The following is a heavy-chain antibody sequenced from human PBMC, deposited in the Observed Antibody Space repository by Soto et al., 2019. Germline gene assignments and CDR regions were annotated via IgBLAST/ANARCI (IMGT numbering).Heavy chain of an antibody. V-gene: IGHV2-26*02. D-gene: IGHD6-19*01. CDR1: GFSLSNGGGG. J-gene: IGHJ2*01. CDR2: IFSNDEK. CDR3: ARIWRSSGGVNYFDL. Sequence: VTLKESGPVLVKPTETLTLTCTVSGFSLSNGGGGVSWIRQPPGKALECLAHIFSNDEKSYSTSLKSRLTISKDTSASQLVLIMTNMDPVDTATYYCARIWRSSGGVNYFDLWGRGTLVTVSS.